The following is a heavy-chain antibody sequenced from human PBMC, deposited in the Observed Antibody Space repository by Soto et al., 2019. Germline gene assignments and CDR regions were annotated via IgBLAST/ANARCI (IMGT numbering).Heavy chain of an antibody. CDR1: GYTVTSYY. Sequence: ASVKVSCKASGYTVTSYYMHCVRQAPGQGLEWMGIINPSGGSTSYAQKFQGRVTMTRDTSTSTVYMELSSLRSEDTAVYYCARDKLRPDYYYYYGMDVWGQGTTVTVSS. CDR2: INPSGGST. D-gene: IGHD1-7*01. J-gene: IGHJ6*02. CDR3: ARDKLRPDYYYYYGMDV. V-gene: IGHV1-46*01.